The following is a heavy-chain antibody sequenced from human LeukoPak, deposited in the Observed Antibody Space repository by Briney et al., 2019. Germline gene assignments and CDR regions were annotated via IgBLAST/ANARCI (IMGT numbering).Heavy chain of an antibody. CDR3: ARDTDSSGYYYPFAY. J-gene: IGHJ4*02. V-gene: IGHV4-4*07. D-gene: IGHD3-22*01. CDR1: GGSISSYY. Sequence: KPSETLSLTCTGSGGSISSYYWSWIRQPAGKGLEWIGRIYTSGSTNYNPSLKSRVTMSVDTSKNQFSLKLSSVTAADTAVYYCARDTDSSGYYYPFAYWGQVTLVTVSS. CDR2: IYTSGST.